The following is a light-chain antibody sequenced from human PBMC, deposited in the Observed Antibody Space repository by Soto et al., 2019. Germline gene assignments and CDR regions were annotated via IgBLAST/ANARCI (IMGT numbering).Light chain of an antibody. CDR1: QSLSSS. Sequence: EIVLTQSPATLSLSPGERATLSCRASQSLSSSLAWFQQKPGQAPRLLIYGASTRATGIPARFSGGGSGTEFTLTISSLQSEDFAVYYCQQYNNWPSWTFGQGTKVDIK. CDR3: QQYNNWPSWT. J-gene: IGKJ1*01. V-gene: IGKV3D-15*01. CDR2: GAS.